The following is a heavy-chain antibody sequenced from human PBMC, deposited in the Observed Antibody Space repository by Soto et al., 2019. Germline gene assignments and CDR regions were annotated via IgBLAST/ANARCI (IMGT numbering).Heavy chain of an antibody. CDR3: ANEYYYDCSGLPNYGMDV. Sequence: ASVKVSCKASGYTFTSYGISWVRQAPGQGLEWMGWISAYNGNTNYAQKLQGRVTMTTDTSTSTAYMELRSLRSDDTAVYYCANEYYYDCSGLPNYGMDVWGQGTTVTVSS. D-gene: IGHD3-22*01. V-gene: IGHV1-18*04. CDR1: GYTFTSYG. CDR2: ISAYNGNT. J-gene: IGHJ6*02.